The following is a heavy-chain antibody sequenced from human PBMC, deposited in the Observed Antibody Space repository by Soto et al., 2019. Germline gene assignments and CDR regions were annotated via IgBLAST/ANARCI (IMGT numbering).Heavy chain of an antibody. CDR3: ASPARNYDFWSGYSFDI. CDR2: MNPNSGNT. V-gene: IGHV1-8*01. Sequence: QVQLVQSGAEVKKPGASVKVSCKASGYTFTSYDINWVRQATGQGLEWMGWMNPNSGNTGNAQKFQGRVTMTRNTSXSXXYMELSSLRSEDTAVYYCASPARNYDFWSGYSFDIWGQGTMVTVSS. J-gene: IGHJ3*02. CDR1: GYTFTSYD. D-gene: IGHD3-3*01.